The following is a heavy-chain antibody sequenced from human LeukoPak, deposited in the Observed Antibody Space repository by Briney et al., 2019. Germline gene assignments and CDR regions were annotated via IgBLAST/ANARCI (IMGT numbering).Heavy chain of an antibody. CDR3: ATETWYFAS. D-gene: IGHD1-14*01. V-gene: IGHV1-2*02. Sequence: ASVKVSCKTSGYTVTDHHMHWVRQAPGQGLEWMGRVDPKSGGTIYAQNFQGRVAMTSDTSTSTASMEVSCLKSGDTAVYYCATETWYFASWGQGTLVTVSS. J-gene: IGHJ4*02. CDR2: VDPKSGGT. CDR1: GYTVTDHH.